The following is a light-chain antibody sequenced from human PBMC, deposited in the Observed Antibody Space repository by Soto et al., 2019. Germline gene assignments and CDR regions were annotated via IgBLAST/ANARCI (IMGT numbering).Light chain of an antibody. CDR1: QDIRNC. J-gene: IGKJ1*01. CDR3: HQYDDVPLA. CDR2: DVS. V-gene: IGKV1-33*01. Sequence: DIQMTQPPSSLSASVGDRVTITCQASQDIRNCLNWYQQKPGEAPNLLIYDVSNLETGVPSRFSGSGSGPDFTLSISSLQPEDVATYYCHQYDDVPLAFGQGTKVELK.